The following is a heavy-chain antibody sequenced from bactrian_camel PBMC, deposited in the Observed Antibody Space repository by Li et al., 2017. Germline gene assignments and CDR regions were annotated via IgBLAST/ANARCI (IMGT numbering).Heavy chain of an antibody. D-gene: IGHD7*01. CDR1: GGIVSDNC. Sequence: HVQLVESGGGSVQAGGSLTLSCARSGGIVSDNCMGWFRQAPGKEREGVAAIDKSGSPTYTYSVMGRFTISKDNVKNTLYLQMDSLKPEDTATYYCAADPQWWHLLPNYNYWGQGTQVTVS. CDR2: IDKSGSP. CDR3: AADPQWWHLLPNYNY. V-gene: IGHV3S53*01. J-gene: IGHJ4*01.